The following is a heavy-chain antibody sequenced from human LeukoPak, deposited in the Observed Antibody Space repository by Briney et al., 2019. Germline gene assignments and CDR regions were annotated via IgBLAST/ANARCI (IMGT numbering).Heavy chain of an antibody. CDR3: ARLYRQLGDSSGYTYFDY. J-gene: IGHJ4*02. CDR1: GYSFTSYW. D-gene: IGHD3-22*01. Sequence: GESLKISCKGSGYSFTSYWIGWVRQMPGKGLEWMGIIYPGDSDTRYSPSFQGQVTISADKSISTAYLQWSSLKASDTAMYYCARLYRQLGDSSGYTYFDYWGQGTLVTVSS. CDR2: IYPGDSDT. V-gene: IGHV5-51*01.